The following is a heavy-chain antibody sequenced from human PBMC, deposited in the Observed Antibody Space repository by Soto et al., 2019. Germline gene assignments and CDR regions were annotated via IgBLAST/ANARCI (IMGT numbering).Heavy chain of an antibody. V-gene: IGHV1-18*01. CDR2: ISAHNGNT. J-gene: IGHJ4*02. CDR1: GYGFTTYG. D-gene: IGHD1-1*01. CDR3: ARGRYGDY. Sequence: QVHLVQSGAEVKKPGASVKVSCKGSGYGFTTYGITWVRQAPGQGLEWMAWISAHNGNTNYAQKLQGRGTVTRDTSSSTAYMELRSLRSDDTVVYYGARGRYGDYWGQGALVTVSS.